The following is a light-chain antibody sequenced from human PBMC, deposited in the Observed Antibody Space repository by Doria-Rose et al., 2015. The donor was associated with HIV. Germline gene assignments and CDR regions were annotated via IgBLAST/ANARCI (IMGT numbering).Light chain of an antibody. J-gene: IGKJ1*01. CDR3: QQTYSSPPWT. Sequence: DIQMTHSPSSLSASIGDRVTITCRASQTVSTYLNWFQQEPGKAPKLLIYAASRLQSGVPSRFSGSGSGTDFTLTISGLQPGDFATYYCQQTYSSPPWTFGQGTKVEMK. V-gene: IGKV1-39*01. CDR2: AAS. CDR1: QTVSTY.